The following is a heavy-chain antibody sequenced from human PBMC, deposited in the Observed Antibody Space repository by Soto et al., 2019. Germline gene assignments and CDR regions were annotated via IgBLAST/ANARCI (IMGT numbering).Heavy chain of an antibody. CDR2: ISGSGGST. CDR1: GFTFSSYA. J-gene: IGHJ4*02. CDR3: AKVDYYYDSSGPRLDY. V-gene: IGHV3-23*01. Sequence: GGSLRLSCAASGFTFSSYAMSWVRQAPGKGLEWVSAISGSGGSTYYADSVKGRFTISRDNSKNTLYLQMNSLRAEDTAVYYCAKVDYYYDSSGPRLDYWGQGTLVTVS. D-gene: IGHD3-22*01.